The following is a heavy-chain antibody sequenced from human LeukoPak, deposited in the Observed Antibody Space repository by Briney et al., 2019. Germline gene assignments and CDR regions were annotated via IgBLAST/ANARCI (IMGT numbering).Heavy chain of an antibody. D-gene: IGHD1-26*01. Sequence: ASVKVSCKASGGTFISYAISWVRQAPGQGLEWMGRIIPILGIANYAQKLQGRVTITADKSTSTAYMELSSLRSEDTAVYYCARGQWYSGSYPSWGQGTLVTVSS. V-gene: IGHV1-69*04. CDR1: GGTFISYA. CDR2: IIPILGIA. CDR3: ARGQWYSGSYPS. J-gene: IGHJ5*02.